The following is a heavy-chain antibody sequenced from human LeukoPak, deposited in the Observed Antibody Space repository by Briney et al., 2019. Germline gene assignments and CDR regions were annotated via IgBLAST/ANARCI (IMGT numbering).Heavy chain of an antibody. CDR2: ISFDATKE. D-gene: IGHD1-1*01. CDR1: GFTFSNYA. V-gene: IGHV3-30*01. Sequence: TGGSLRLSCAASGFTFSNYAMHLVRQAPGKGLEWVAVISFDATKEYFGKSVKGRFTISRDNSKATLYLQMHRLRIEDTALYFCARFKVGTNTTQKDAFDIWGRGTEVAVSS. J-gene: IGHJ3*02. CDR3: ARFKVGTNTTQKDAFDI.